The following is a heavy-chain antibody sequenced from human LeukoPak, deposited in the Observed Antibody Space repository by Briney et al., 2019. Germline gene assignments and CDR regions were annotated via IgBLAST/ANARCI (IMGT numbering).Heavy chain of an antibody. J-gene: IGHJ4*02. D-gene: IGHD2-21*02. CDR2: IRNKASTYAT. V-gene: IGHV3-73*01. Sequence: GGSLRLSCEASGFSLTSYEMNWVRQAPGQGLEWVGRIRNKASTYATAYAASVRGRFTISRDDSKHTAYLQMNSLKTDDTAMYYCTANGDNSDFWGQGTLVTVSS. CDR3: TANGDNSDF. CDR1: GFSLTSYE.